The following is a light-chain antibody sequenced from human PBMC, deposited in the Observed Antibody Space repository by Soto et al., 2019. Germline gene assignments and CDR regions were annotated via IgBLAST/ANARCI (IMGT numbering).Light chain of an antibody. CDR2: EVS. Sequence: QSALTQPPSVSGSPGQSVTISCTGTSSDVGSYNRVSWYQQPPGTAPKLMIYEVSNRPSGVPDRFSGSKSGNTASLTISGIQAEDEADYSCSSYTSSSTVVFGGGTKLTVL. CDR1: SSDVGSYNR. V-gene: IGLV2-18*02. CDR3: SSYTSSSTVV. J-gene: IGLJ2*01.